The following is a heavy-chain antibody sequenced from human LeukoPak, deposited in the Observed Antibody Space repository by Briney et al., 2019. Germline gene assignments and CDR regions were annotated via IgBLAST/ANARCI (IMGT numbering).Heavy chain of an antibody. D-gene: IGHD3-3*01. CDR1: GFTFSSYA. Sequence: PGGSLRLSCAASGFTFSSYAMSWVRQAPGKGLEWVSAITGSGGSTYYADSVKGLFTISTDNSKNSLYLQMNSLRAEDTAVYYCAKDGRSFGVVIGDYGGQGTLVTVSS. V-gene: IGHV3-23*01. CDR3: AKDGRSFGVVIGDY. CDR2: ITGSGGST. J-gene: IGHJ4*02.